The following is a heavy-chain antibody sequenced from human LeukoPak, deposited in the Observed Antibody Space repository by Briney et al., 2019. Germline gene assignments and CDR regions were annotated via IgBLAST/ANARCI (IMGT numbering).Heavy chain of an antibody. D-gene: IGHD6-19*01. CDR2: FYNSGST. Sequence: SETLSLTCTVSGGCISSYYWSWFRQPPGKGLEWIGSFYNSGSTSYNPSLTSRVTISLDTSKNLFSLRLTSVTDADTAVYYCASTQQWLASDYWGQGALVTVSS. CDR3: ASTQQWLASDY. CDR1: GGCISSYY. J-gene: IGHJ4*02. V-gene: IGHV4-59*08.